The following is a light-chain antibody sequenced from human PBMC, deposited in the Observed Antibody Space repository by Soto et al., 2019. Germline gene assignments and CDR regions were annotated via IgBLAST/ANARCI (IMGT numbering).Light chain of an antibody. V-gene: IGKV3-15*01. CDR2: GTS. J-gene: IGKJ2*01. CDR1: QSVSSN. CDR3: QQYNSWPPLYT. Sequence: EIVMTQSPATLSVSPGERATLSCRASQSVSSNLARYQQKPAQAPRLLIYGTSTRATGIPARFSGSGSGTEFTLTISSLQSEDSAVYYCQQYNSWPPLYTFGQGTKLEI.